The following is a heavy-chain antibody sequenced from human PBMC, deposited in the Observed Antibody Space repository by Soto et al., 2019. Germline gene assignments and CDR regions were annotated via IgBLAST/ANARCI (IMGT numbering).Heavy chain of an antibody. CDR2: IYYSGST. CDR3: ARVIRVSSSWYISNWFDP. CDR1: GGSISSYY. D-gene: IGHD6-13*01. J-gene: IGHJ5*02. Sequence: SDTLSLTCTVSGGSISSYYWSWIRQPPGKGLEWIGYIYYSGSTNYNPSLKSRVTISVDTSKNQFSLKLSSVTAADTAVYYCARVIRVSSSWYISNWFDPWGQGTLVIVSS. V-gene: IGHV4-59*01.